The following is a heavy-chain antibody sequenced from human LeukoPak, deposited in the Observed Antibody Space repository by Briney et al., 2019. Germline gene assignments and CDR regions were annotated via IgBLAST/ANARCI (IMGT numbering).Heavy chain of an antibody. V-gene: IGHV1-24*01. D-gene: IGHD6-13*01. CDR1: GYTLTELS. CDR3: ATRFGSSWAFDY. CDR2: FDPEDGET. Sequence: ASVTVSCTVSGYTLTELSMHWVRQAPGKGLEWMGGFDPEDGETIYAQKFQGRVTMTEDTSTDTAYMELSSLRSEDTAVYYCATRFGSSWAFDYWGQGTLVTVSS. J-gene: IGHJ4*02.